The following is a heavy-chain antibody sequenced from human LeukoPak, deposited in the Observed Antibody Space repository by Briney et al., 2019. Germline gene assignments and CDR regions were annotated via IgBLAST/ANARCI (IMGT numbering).Heavy chain of an antibody. CDR2: INPNSGGT. CDR3: ASMFWSLQQPTSSYFDY. CDR1: GYTFTGYY. D-gene: IGHD6-13*01. Sequence: ASVKVSCKASGYTFTGYYMHWVRLAPGQGLEWMGWINPNSGGTNYAQKFQGRVTMTRDTSISTAYMELSRLRSDDTAVYYCASMFWSLQQPTSSYFDYWGQGTLVTVSS. V-gene: IGHV1-2*02. J-gene: IGHJ4*02.